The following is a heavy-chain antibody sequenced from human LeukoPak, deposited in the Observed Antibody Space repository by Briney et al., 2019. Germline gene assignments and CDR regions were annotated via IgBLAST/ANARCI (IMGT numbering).Heavy chain of an antibody. V-gene: IGHV3-49*04. CDR2: IRSKAYGGTT. Sequence: GGSLRLSCTASGFTFGDYAMNWVRQAPGKGLEWVGLIRSKAYGGTTEYAASVKGRFTISRDDSKSIAYLQMNSLKTEDTALYYCARGESGYDFGYWDQGTLVTVSS. CDR1: GFTFGDYA. D-gene: IGHD5-12*01. J-gene: IGHJ4*02. CDR3: ARGESGYDFGY.